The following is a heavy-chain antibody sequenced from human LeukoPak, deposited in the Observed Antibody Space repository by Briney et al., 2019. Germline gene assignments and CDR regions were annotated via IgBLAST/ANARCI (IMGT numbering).Heavy chain of an antibody. CDR2: IYHSGSN. D-gene: IGHD3-10*01. J-gene: IGHJ4*02. V-gene: IGHV4-34*01. CDR1: NGSFSGYY. Sequence: SETLSLTCAVYNGSFSGYYWNWVRQPPGKGLEWIGEIYHSGSNNYNPSLKSRVTISVDTSKNQFSLKQYCCARRSVRGVIRFWRQGTRVSVSS. CDR3: F.